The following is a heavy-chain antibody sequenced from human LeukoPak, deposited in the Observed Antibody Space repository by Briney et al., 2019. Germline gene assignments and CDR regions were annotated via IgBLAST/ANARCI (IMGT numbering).Heavy chain of an antibody. V-gene: IGHV3-30-3*01. Sequence: GGSLRLSCAASGFTFNTNPMQWVRQAPGKGLEWLAVISYDGNSKYYADSVKGRFTISRNNAINTLYVQMNSLRAEDTAVYYCAREVFFQFDLWGQGALVTVSS. CDR3: AREVFFQFDL. CDR1: GFTFNTNP. CDR2: ISYDGNSK. J-gene: IGHJ4*02.